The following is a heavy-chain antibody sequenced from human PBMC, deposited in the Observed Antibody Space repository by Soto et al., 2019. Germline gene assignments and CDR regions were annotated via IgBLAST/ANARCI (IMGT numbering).Heavy chain of an antibody. Sequence: PGGSLRLSCAASGFTFSSYWMHWVRQAPGKGLVWVSRINSDGSSTSYADSVKGRFTISRDNAKNTLYLQMNSLRAEDTAVYYCARGSPPKLLWFGNPTRDFDYWGQGTLVTVSS. J-gene: IGHJ4*02. CDR1: GFTFSSYW. CDR3: ARGSPPKLLWFGNPTRDFDY. V-gene: IGHV3-74*01. D-gene: IGHD3-10*01. CDR2: INSDGSST.